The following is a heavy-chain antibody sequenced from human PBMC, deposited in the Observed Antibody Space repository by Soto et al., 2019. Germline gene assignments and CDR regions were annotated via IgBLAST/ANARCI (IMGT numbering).Heavy chain of an antibody. D-gene: IGHD3-3*01. CDR3: ARDPYDFWSGYPPTYGMDV. CDR2: IKQDGSEK. Sequence: LRLSCAASGFTFSSYWMSWVRQAPGKGLEWVANIKQDGSEKYYVDSVKGRFTISRDNAKNSLYLQMNSLRAEDTAVYYCARDPYDFWSGYPPTYGMDVWGQGTTVTVSS. V-gene: IGHV3-7*01. J-gene: IGHJ6*02. CDR1: GFTFSSYW.